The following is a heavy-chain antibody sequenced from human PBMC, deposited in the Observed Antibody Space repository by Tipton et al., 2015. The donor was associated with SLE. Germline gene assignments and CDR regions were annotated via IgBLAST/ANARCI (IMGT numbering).Heavy chain of an antibody. CDR3: ARFLIVVAEFDY. Sequence: TLSLTCAVYGGSFSGYYWSWIRQPPGKGLEWIGEITHSGSTNYNPSLKSRVTISVDTSKNQFSLKLSSVTAADTAVYYCARFLIVVAEFDYWGQGTLVTVSS. CDR2: ITHSGST. V-gene: IGHV4-34*01. D-gene: IGHD3-22*01. CDR1: GGSFSGYY. J-gene: IGHJ4*02.